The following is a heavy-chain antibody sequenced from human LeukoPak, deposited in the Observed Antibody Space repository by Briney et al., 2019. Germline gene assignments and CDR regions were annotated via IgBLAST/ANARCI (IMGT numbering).Heavy chain of an antibody. CDR1: GYPISSGYY. CDR2: IYHSGST. J-gene: IGHJ5*02. Sequence: SETLSLICTVSGYPISSGYYWGWIRQPPGEGVEWIGCIYHSGSTHYNPSLKSRVTISVDTSKNQFSLKLSSVTAADTAVYYCARAKRTRLSSSWYVTWFDPWGQGTLVTVSS. V-gene: IGHV4-38-2*02. D-gene: IGHD6-13*01. CDR3: ARAKRTRLSSSWYVTWFDP.